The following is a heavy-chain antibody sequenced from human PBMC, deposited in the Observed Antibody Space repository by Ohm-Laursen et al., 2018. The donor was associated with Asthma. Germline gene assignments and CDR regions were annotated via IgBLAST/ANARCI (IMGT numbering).Heavy chain of an antibody. D-gene: IGHD7-27*01. Sequence: TLSLTWAVSGGSISSSSYYWGWIRQPPGKGLEWIGYIYYSGSTYYNPSLKSRVTISVDTPKNQFSLKLSSVTAADTAVYYCARGWGSAFDIWGQGTMVTVSS. J-gene: IGHJ3*02. V-gene: IGHV4-31*11. CDR2: IYYSGST. CDR3: ARGWGSAFDI. CDR1: GGSISSSSYY.